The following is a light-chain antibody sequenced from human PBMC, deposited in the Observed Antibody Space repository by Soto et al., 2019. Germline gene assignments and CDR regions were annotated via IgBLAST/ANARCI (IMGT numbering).Light chain of an antibody. CDR3: QESYSALWGT. J-gene: IGKJ1*01. CDR1: QSINNC. V-gene: IGKV1-39*01. CDR2: GAS. Sequence: DIQMTQSPSSLSASVGDRVTITCRTSQSINNCLNWYQQKPGKAPNVLIYGASSLQSGVPLRFSGSGSGTDFTLTISSLQPEDFAIYYCQESYSALWGTCGQGTKVDIK.